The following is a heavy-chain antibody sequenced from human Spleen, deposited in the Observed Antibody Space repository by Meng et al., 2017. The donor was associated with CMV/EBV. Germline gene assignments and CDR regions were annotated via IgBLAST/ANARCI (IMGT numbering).Heavy chain of an antibody. CDR2: IYWNDDK. CDR3: AHRIKCSSTSCSPAPFDY. CDR1: LSPRGVG. Sequence: LSPRGVGVGLIRQPPGKALEWLALIYWNDDKRYSPSLKSRLTITKDTSKNQLVLTMTNMDPVDTATYYCAHRIKCSSTSCSPAPFDYWGQGTLVTVSS. J-gene: IGHJ4*02. D-gene: IGHD2-2*01. V-gene: IGHV2-5*01.